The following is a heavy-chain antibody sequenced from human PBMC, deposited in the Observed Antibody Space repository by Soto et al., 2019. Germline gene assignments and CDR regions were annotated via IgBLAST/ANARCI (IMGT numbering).Heavy chain of an antibody. D-gene: IGHD6-6*01. CDR3: ARDTPIAARPYYYYGMDV. CDR2: IIPIFGTA. CDR1: GGTFSSYA. V-gene: IGHV1-69*13. Sequence: VKVSCKASGGTFSSYAISWVRQAPGQGLEWMGGIIPIFGTANYAQKFQGRVTITADESTSTAYMELSSLRSEDTAVYYCARDTPIAARPYYYYGMDVWGQGTTVTVSS. J-gene: IGHJ6*02.